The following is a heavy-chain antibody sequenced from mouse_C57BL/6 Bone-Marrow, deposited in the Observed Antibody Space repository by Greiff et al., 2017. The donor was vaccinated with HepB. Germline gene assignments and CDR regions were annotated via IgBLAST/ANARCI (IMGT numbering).Heavy chain of an antibody. CDR1: GYSFTDYN. D-gene: IGHD1-1*01. Sequence: VQLQQSGPELVKPGASVKITCKASGYSFTDYNMNWVKQSNGKSLEWIGVINPNYGTTSYNQKFKGKATLTVDQSSSTAYMQLNSLTSEDSAVYYCARCGYYGSSFYFDYWGQGTTLTVSS. CDR3: ARCGYYGSSFYFDY. CDR2: INPNYGTT. J-gene: IGHJ2*01. V-gene: IGHV1-39*01.